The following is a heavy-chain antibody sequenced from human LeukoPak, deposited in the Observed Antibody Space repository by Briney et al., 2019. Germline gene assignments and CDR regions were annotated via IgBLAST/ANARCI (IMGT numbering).Heavy chain of an antibody. J-gene: IGHJ6*02. CDR3: ARDVTGTEMGHYYYGMDV. CDR1: GGSISSYY. V-gene: IGHV4-59*01. Sequence: SETLSLTCTVSGGSISSYYWSWIRQPPGKGLEWIGYIYYSGSTNYNPSLKSRVTISVDTSKNQFSLKLSSVTAADTAVYYCARDVTGTEMGHYYYGMDVWGQGTTVTVSS. D-gene: IGHD1-20*01. CDR2: IYYSGST.